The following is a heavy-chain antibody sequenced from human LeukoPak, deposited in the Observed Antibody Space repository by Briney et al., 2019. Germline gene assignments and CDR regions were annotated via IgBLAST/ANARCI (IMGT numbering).Heavy chain of an antibody. CDR3: AKDTGYYDSSGYIA. Sequence: GGSLRLSCATSALTFSSYAMSWVRQAPGKGLEWVSAISGSGGSTYYADSVKGRFTISRDNSKNTLYLQMNSLRAEDTAVYYCAKDTGYYDSSGYIAWGQGTLVTVSS. V-gene: IGHV3-23*01. CDR2: ISGSGGST. D-gene: IGHD3-22*01. CDR1: ALTFSSYA. J-gene: IGHJ1*01.